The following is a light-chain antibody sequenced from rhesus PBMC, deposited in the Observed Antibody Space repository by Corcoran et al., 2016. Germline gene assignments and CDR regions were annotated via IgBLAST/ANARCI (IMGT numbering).Light chain of an antibody. CDR3: QHYTIWPYT. CDR1: QTVSRS. J-gene: IGKJ2*01. Sequence: EIVMTQSPATLSLSPGERATLSCRASQTVSRSLAWYQQKPGQPPRHLIYGASTRAPGIPDRFSGSGSGTDFTLTISSLEPEDFAVYYCQHYTIWPYTFGQGTKVEI. CDR2: GAS. V-gene: IGKV3-42*03.